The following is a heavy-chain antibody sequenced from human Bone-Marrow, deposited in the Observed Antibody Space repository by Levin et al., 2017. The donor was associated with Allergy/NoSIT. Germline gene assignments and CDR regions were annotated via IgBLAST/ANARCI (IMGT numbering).Heavy chain of an antibody. D-gene: IGHD5-12*01. Sequence: GSVRLSCTVSGGSISRSNYYWVWIRQPPGKGLEWIGCIYHSGSAYYNPSLESRVTISVDTSKNQFSLKLNSVTAADTAVYYCARRGVATGLDPWGQGTLVTVSS. CDR2: IYHSGSA. J-gene: IGHJ5*02. V-gene: IGHV4-39*01. CDR3: ARRGVATGLDP. CDR1: GGSISRSNYY.